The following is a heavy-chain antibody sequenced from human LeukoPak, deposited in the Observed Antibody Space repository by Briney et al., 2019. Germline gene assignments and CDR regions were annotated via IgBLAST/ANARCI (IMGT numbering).Heavy chain of an antibody. Sequence: AGSLRLACAGCGLTFGSYEMNWVGQAPGKGLEWVSYISSSGSTIYYADSVKGRFTISRDNAKNSLYLQMNSLRAEDTAVYYCARGGPRGYWGQGTLVTVSS. CDR1: GLTFGSYE. V-gene: IGHV3-48*03. J-gene: IGHJ4*02. CDR3: ARGGPRGY. CDR2: ISSSGSTI.